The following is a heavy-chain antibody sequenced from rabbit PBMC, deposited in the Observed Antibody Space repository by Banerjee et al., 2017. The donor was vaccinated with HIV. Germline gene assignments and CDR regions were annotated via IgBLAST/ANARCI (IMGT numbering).Heavy chain of an antibody. CDR1: GFSFSNKYV. V-gene: IGHV1S45*01. D-gene: IGHD4-1*01. CDR2: INTISGDT. CDR3: ARHSSGWNLAL. Sequence: QEQLVESGGGLVQPEGSLTLTCTASGFSFSNKYVMCWVRQAPGKGLEWIACINTISGDTVYATWAKGRFTISKTSSTTVTLQMTSLTAADTATYFCARHSSGWNLALWGQGTLVTVS. J-gene: IGHJ3*01.